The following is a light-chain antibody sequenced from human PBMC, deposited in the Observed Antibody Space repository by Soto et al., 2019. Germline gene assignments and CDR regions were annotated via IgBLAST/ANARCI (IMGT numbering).Light chain of an antibody. CDR2: GAS. CDR1: QSVSSSY. V-gene: IGKV3-20*01. CDR3: QQYGSSRT. J-gene: IGKJ1*01. Sequence: EIVLAQAPGPPSLSPGGGATLSFRASQSVSSSYLAWYQQKPGQAPRLLIYGASNSATGIPDRFSGSGSGTDFTLTISRLEPEDFAVYYCQQYGSSRTFGQGTKVDIK.